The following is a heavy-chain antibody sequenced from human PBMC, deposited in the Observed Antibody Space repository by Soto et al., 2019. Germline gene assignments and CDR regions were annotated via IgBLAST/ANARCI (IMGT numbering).Heavy chain of an antibody. J-gene: IGHJ4*02. CDR3: ARQTIFGVVTLDF. CDR2: IYSSGAT. V-gene: IGHV4-59*01. CDR1: GGSITGNY. D-gene: IGHD3-3*01. Sequence: PSETLSLTCTVSGGSITGNYWSWVRQPPGQGLEWIGFIYSSGATNYRSSLRRRVTMSVDSSKSQFSLNLTSVIAADTAVYYCARQTIFGVVTLDFWGQGMLVTVSS.